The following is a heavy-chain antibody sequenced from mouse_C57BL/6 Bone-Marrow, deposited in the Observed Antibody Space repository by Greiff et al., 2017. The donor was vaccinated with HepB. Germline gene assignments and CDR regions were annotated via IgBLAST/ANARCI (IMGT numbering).Heavy chain of an antibody. V-gene: IGHV1-15*01. CDR1: GYTFTDYE. J-gene: IGHJ3*01. CDR2: IDPETGGT. D-gene: IGHD2-1*01. CDR3: LLPWFAY. Sequence: VKLMESGAELVRPGASVTLSCKASGYTFTDYEMHWVKQTPVHGLEWIGAIDPETGGTAYNQKFKGKAILTADKSSSTAYMELRSLTSEDSAVYYCLLPWFAYWGQGTLVTVSA.